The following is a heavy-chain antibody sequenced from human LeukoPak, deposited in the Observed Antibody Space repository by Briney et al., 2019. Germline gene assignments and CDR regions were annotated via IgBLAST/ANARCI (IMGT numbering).Heavy chain of an antibody. V-gene: IGHV3-48*01. J-gene: IGHJ4*02. CDR3: ARDYGYAFDY. Sequence: GGSLRLSCAASGFTFSSFEMKWVRQAPGKGLEWVSNIRYTSDTRYYADSVKGRFTISRDSAKNSLYLQMNSLRAEDTAVYYCARDYGYAFDYWGQGALVTVSS. CDR1: GFTFSSFE. D-gene: IGHD2-2*01. CDR2: IRYTSDTR.